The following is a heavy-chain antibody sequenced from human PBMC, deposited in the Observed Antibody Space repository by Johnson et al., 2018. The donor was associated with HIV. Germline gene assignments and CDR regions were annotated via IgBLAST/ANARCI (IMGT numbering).Heavy chain of an antibody. J-gene: IGHJ3*02. CDR1: GFTFSDYY. Sequence: QVQLVESGGGLVKPGGSLRLSCAASGFTFSDYYMSWIRQAPGKGLEWVSYISSSGSTIFYADSVKGRFTISRDNAKNSLYLQMHSLRAEDTAFYYCASGYYYGAGTFHGASDIWGQGTMVTVSS. D-gene: IGHD3-10*01. CDR2: ISSSGSTI. CDR3: ASGYYYGAGTFHGASDI. V-gene: IGHV3-11*01.